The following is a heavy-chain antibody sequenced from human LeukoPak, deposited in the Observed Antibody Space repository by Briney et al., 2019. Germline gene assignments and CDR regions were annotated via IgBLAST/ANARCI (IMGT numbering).Heavy chain of an antibody. J-gene: IGHJ4*02. CDR1: GFTFDVYA. CDR3: AKGLYGDYVGYFDS. V-gene: IGHV3-9*01. Sequence: GGSLRLSCAASGFTFDVYAMHWVRHAPGKGLERVSGISWNSGRIDYADSVKGRFTISRDNAKKSLYLQMNSLRAEDTALYYCAKGLYGDYVGYFDSWGQGTQVTVSS. D-gene: IGHD4-17*01. CDR2: ISWNSGRI.